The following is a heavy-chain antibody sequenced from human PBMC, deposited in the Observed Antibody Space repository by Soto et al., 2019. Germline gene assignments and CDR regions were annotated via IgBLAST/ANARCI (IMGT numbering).Heavy chain of an antibody. J-gene: IGHJ4*02. D-gene: IGHD6-19*01. CDR2: IYYSGST. CDR1: GGSISSYY. CDR3: SRHVAVAGTFVY. V-gene: IGHV4-59*08. Sequence: QVQLQESGPGLVKPSETLSLTCTVSGGSISSYYWSWIRQPPGKGLEWIGYIYYSGSTNYNPSLKSRVTISVDTSKNQFSLKLSSVTAADTAVYYCSRHVAVAGTFVYWGQGTLVTVSS.